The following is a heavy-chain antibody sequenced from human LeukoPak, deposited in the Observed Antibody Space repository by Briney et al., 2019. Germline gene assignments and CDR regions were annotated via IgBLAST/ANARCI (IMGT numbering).Heavy chain of an antibody. CDR1: GASISGYY. CDR3: ARETPSGRASDI. V-gene: IGHV4-4*07. J-gene: IGHJ3*02. D-gene: IGHD3-10*01. Sequence: SETLSLTCNVSGASISGYYWSWLRQPAGKGLEWIGRIYTSGSTNYNPSLMSRVTMSVDPSKNQFSLEPSSVTAADTAVYYCARETPSGRASDIWSQGTLVTVSS. CDR2: IYTSGST.